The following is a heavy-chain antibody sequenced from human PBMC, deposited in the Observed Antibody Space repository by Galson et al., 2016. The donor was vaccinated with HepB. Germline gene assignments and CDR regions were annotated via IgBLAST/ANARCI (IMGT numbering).Heavy chain of an antibody. CDR2: IRSKAYGGTT. CDR1: GFTFSDYG. CDR3: SRTWESPPPYYYYYMDV. Sequence: SLRLSCAVSGFTFSDYGMSWFRQAPGKGLEWVGFIRSKAYGGTTEYAASVKGRFIISTDDSKSIAYLQMNSLKTEDTAVYYCSRTWESPPPYYYYYMDVWDKGTTCTVSS. J-gene: IGHJ6*03. D-gene: IGHD1-26*01. V-gene: IGHV3-49*03.